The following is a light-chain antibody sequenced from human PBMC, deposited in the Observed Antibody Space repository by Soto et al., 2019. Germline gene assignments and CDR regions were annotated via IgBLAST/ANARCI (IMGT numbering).Light chain of an antibody. J-gene: IGKJ2*01. Sequence: EIVMTQSPATLSVSPGESATLSCRASQSISGELAWYQQRPGQPPRLLIYGVSTRATGVPDRFSGSGSGTDFTLTISGLQSEDFAVYYCQQGHDWPLTFGQGTRLDI. CDR2: GVS. V-gene: IGKV3-15*01. CDR3: QQGHDWPLT. CDR1: QSISGE.